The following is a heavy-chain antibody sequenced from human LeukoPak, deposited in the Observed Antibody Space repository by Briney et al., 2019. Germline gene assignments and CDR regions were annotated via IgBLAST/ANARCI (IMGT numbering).Heavy chain of an antibody. CDR3: ARLASSGWYGPLNWFDP. Sequence: SETLSLTCTVSGGSVSSYYWSWIRQPPGKGLEWIGYIYYSGSTNYNPSLKSRVTISVDTSKNQFSLKLSSVTAADTAVYYCARLASSGWYGPLNWFDPWGQGTLVTVSS. V-gene: IGHV4-59*08. J-gene: IGHJ5*02. D-gene: IGHD6-19*01. CDR1: GGSVSSYY. CDR2: IYYSGST.